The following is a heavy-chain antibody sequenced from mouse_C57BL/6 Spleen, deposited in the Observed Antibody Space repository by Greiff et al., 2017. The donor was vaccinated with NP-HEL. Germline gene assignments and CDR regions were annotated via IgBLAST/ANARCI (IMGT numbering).Heavy chain of an antibody. D-gene: IGHD4-1*01. J-gene: IGHJ2*01. CDR3: ARVYWDEDY. Sequence: EVQLQQSGPELVKPGASVKISCKASGYTFTDYYMNWVKQSHGKSLEWIGDINPNNGGTSYNQKFKGKATLTVDKSSSTAYMELRSLTSEDSAVYYCARVYWDEDYWGQGTTLTVSS. CDR1: GYTFTDYY. V-gene: IGHV1-26*01. CDR2: INPNNGGT.